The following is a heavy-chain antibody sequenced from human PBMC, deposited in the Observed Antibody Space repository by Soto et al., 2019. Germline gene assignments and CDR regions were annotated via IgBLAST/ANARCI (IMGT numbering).Heavy chain of an antibody. D-gene: IGHD5-12*01. CDR2: ISSGGST. CDR1: GFTVSSNY. J-gene: IGHJ4*02. V-gene: IGHV3-53*02. CDR3: AITTRGYDEFFDY. Sequence: EVQLVETGGGLIQPGGSLRLSCAASGFTVSSNYMNWVRQDPGKGLEWVSVISSGGSTYYADSVKGRFTISRDNSKNTLYLQMNSLRAEDTAVYYCAITTRGYDEFFDYWGQGTLVTVSS.